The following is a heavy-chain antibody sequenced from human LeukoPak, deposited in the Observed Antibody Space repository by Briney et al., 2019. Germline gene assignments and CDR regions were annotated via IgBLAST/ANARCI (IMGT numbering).Heavy chain of an antibody. CDR2: ISGGGGST. D-gene: IGHD3-22*01. J-gene: IGHJ4*02. CDR1: GFTFSSYA. V-gene: IGHV3-23*01. Sequence: PGGSLRLSCAASGFTFSSYAMNWVRQAPGKGLEWVSVISGGGGSTYYADSVKGRFTISRDNSKNTLYLQMNSLRAEDTAVYYCAKGGYYYDPFDYWGQGTLVTVSS. CDR3: AKGGYYYDPFDY.